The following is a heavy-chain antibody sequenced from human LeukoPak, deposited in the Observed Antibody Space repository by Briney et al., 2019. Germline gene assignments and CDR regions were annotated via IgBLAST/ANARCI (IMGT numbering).Heavy chain of an antibody. V-gene: IGHV1-2*02. CDR2: INPNSGGT. CDR1: GYTFTDYF. D-gene: IGHD3-10*01. CDR3: ARCPRLGELGWFDP. Sequence: ASVKVSCKASGYTFTDYFIHWVRQAPGQGLEWMGWINPNSGGTNYAQKFQGRVTMTRDTSISTAYTEVSRLRSDDTAVYYCARCPRLGELGWFDPWGQGTLVTVSS. J-gene: IGHJ5*02.